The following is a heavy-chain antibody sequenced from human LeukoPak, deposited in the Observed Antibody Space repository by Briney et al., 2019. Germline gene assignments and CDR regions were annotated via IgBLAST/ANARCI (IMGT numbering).Heavy chain of an antibody. V-gene: IGHV3-53*01. CDR3: ARRYCSGGTCYFFDY. Sequence: GGSLRLSCAASGFTVSSNCMSWVRQAPGKGLEWVSLICSGGNTYYAHSVKGRFTISRDDSKNTLYLQMNSLRAEDTAVYYCARRYCSGGTCYFFDYWGQGTLVTVSS. CDR1: GFTVSSNC. J-gene: IGHJ4*02. CDR2: ICSGGNT. D-gene: IGHD2-15*01.